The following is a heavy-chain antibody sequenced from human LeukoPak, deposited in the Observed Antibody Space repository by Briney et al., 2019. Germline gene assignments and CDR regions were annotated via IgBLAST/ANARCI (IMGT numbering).Heavy chain of an antibody. CDR1: GFTFDDYG. V-gene: IGHV3-20*04. CDR3: ARAVGGSYVDAFDI. D-gene: IGHD1-26*01. CDR2: INWDGGST. Sequence: AGGSLRPAWAASGFTFDDYGMGWVSQAPGKGLEWVSGINWDGGSTVYADSVKGRLTISRNNAKNSLYLQMNSLRAEDTALYYCARAVGGSYVDAFDIWGQGTMVTVSS. J-gene: IGHJ3*02.